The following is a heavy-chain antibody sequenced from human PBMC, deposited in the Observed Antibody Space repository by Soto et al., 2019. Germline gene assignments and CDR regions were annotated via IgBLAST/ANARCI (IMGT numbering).Heavy chain of an antibody. CDR2: INAGNGNT. V-gene: IGHV1-3*01. CDR1: GYTFTSYA. J-gene: IGHJ6*02. Sequence: ASVKVSCKASGYTFTSYAMHWVRQAPGQRLEWMGLINAGNGNTKYSQKFQGRVTMTRDTSTTTVYMELSSLRSEDTAVYYCARVGNYYGSGNPRPHHLYPMDAWGQGTTVTVSS. D-gene: IGHD3-10*01. CDR3: ARVGNYYGSGNPRPHHLYPMDA.